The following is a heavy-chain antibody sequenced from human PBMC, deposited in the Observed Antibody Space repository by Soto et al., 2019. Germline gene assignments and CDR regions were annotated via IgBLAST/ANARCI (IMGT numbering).Heavy chain of an antibody. CDR2: IYWDDDK. D-gene: IGHD4-17*01. CDR3: AHSDGDYVGAANLDY. J-gene: IGHJ4*02. V-gene: IGHV2-5*02. Sequence: QITLKESGPTLVKPTQTLTLTCTFSGFALSTSGVGVGWIRQPPGKALEWLALIYWDDDKRYSPSLKSRLTITKDTSKNQVVLTMTNMDPVDTATYYCAHSDGDYVGAANLDYWGQGTLVTVSS. CDR1: GFALSTSGVG.